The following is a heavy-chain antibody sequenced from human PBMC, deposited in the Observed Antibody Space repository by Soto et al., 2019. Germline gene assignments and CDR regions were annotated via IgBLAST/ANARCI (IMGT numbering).Heavy chain of an antibody. Sequence: ASVKVSCKASGYTFTSYGISWVRQAPGQGLEWMGWISAYNGNTNYAQKLQGRVTMTTDTSTSTAYMELRSLRSDDTAVYYCARPYSSSWSHDSSAGFDIWAQGTMVTVSS. CDR2: ISAYNGNT. CDR1: GYTFTSYG. J-gene: IGHJ3*02. CDR3: ARPYSSSWSHDSSAGFDI. V-gene: IGHV1-18*01. D-gene: IGHD6-13*01.